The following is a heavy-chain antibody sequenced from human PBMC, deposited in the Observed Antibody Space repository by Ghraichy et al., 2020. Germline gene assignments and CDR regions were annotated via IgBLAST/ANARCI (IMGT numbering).Heavy chain of an antibody. J-gene: IGHJ4*02. Sequence: GSLNISCAGSGFTFSSYAIHWVRQAPGKGLEWMAVISFDGGNEFYSDSVKGRFTISRDNSKNTLFLQMNSLRPDDTAIYYCARGGLGLAAASFYYWCQRTLLTFPS. V-gene: IGHV3-30*04. CDR3: ARGGLGLAAASFYY. CDR1: GFTFSSYA. D-gene: IGHD6-13*01. CDR2: ISFDGGNE.